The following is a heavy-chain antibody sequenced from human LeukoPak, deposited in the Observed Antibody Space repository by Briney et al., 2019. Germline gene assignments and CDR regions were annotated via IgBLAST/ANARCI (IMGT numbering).Heavy chain of an antibody. V-gene: IGHV4-31*03. CDR3: ARASRLGELSLGY. Sequence: SETLSLTCTVSGGSVSSGGYYWSWIRQHPQKGLEWIGYISDRGRTYYNPSLMSRLTISVDTSKNQFSLRLTSVTAADTAVYYCARASRLGELSLGYWGQGALVTVSS. D-gene: IGHD3-16*02. CDR1: GGSVSSGGYY. J-gene: IGHJ4*02. CDR2: ISDRGRT.